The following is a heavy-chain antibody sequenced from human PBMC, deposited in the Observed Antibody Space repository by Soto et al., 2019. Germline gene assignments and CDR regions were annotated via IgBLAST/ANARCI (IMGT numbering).Heavy chain of an antibody. J-gene: IGHJ4*02. V-gene: IGHV4-59*12. D-gene: IGHD3-22*01. CDR1: GGSISNYY. CDR2: FYYTGSI. Sequence: SETLSLTCTVSGGSISNYYWSWIRQPPGKGLEWIGYFYYTGSINYNPSLKSRVTISIDASQNQFSLRLSSVTAADTAVYYCARSMFYSDGSNYSPFDYWGQGTLVTVSS. CDR3: ARSMFYSDGSNYSPFDY.